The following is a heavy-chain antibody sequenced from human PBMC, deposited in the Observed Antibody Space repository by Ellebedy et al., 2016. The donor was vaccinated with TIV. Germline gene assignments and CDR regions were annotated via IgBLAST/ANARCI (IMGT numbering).Heavy chain of an antibody. Sequence: GESLKISCTVSAFTFSFYDIHWARQAPGKGLEWVAIISYDGNNKYYADSVKGRFTISRDNSKNTLSLQMNSLRAEDTAVYYCARCPHQLRSSFYYGMDVWGQGTTVTVSS. CDR2: ISYDGNNK. D-gene: IGHD4-23*01. J-gene: IGHJ6*02. CDR1: AFTFSFYD. CDR3: ARCPHQLRSSFYYGMDV. V-gene: IGHV3-30*19.